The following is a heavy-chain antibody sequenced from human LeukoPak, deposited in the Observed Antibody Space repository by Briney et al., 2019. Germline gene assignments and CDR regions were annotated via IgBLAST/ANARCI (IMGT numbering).Heavy chain of an antibody. CDR2: IYDNGNT. CDR3: ARDPGSGTADDYIMDV. V-gene: IGHV4-59*01. CDR1: GFTFSTYS. J-gene: IGHJ6*02. D-gene: IGHD5-12*01. Sequence: GSLRLSCAASGFTFSTYSMNWVRQAPGKGLEWVGYIYDNGNTNYNSSLKSRVTMSVDMSKNQVSLKLTSVTAADTAVYYCARDPGSGTADDYIMDVWGQGTTVTVSS.